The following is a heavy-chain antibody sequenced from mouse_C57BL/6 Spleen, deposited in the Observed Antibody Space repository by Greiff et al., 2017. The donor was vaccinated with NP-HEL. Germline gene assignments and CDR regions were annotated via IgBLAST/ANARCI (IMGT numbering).Heavy chain of an antibody. J-gene: IGHJ3*01. CDR2: INPNYGTT. V-gene: IGHV1-39*01. CDR1: GYSFTDYN. D-gene: IGHD2-3*01. Sequence: EVQLQQPGAELVKPGASVKISCKASGYSFTDYNMNWVKQSNGKSLEWIGVINPNYGTTSYNQQFKGKATLTVDQSSSTAYMQLNSLTSEDSAVYYCARGGDGYYVWFAYWGQGTLVTVSA. CDR3: ARGGDGYYVWFAY.